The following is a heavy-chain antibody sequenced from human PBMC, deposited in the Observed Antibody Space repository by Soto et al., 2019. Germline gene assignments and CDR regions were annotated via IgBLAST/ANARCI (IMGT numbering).Heavy chain of an antibody. V-gene: IGHV1-46*01. CDR2: INPSGGST. Sequence: QVPLVQSRAEVKKPGGSVKVSCKTCGYSFTSYYMHWVRQARRQGLEWLGRINPSGGSTSYAQQFQSVGTGTRGPCISTVNMQPSGLRARNPAVFFCARVGSDIFPVYDNRYYYCMGVWPQ. CDR1: GYSFTSYY. D-gene: IGHD3-9*01. CDR3: ARVGSDIFPVYDNRYYYCMGV. J-gene: IGHJ6*02.